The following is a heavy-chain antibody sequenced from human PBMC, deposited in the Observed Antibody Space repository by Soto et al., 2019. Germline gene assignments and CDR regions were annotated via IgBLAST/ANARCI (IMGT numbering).Heavy chain of an antibody. CDR1: GGAFSRYA. J-gene: IGHJ3*02. D-gene: IGHD5-12*01. Sequence: QVLLVQSGAEVKKPGSSVKVSCKASGGAFSRYAISWVRQAPGQGLEGVGGIFPMYGTPVYAQKLQGRVTLTADEATTTAYMELSGLRYEDTAFYYCASDYEYQILECAALDIWGQGTMVTVSS. CDR3: ASDYEYQILECAALDI. V-gene: IGHV1-69*01. CDR2: IFPMYGTP.